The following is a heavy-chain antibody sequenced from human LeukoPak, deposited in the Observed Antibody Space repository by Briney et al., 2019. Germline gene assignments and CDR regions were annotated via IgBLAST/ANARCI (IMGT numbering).Heavy chain of an antibody. J-gene: IGHJ6*02. Sequence: HPGGSLRLSCAASGFSLSSHWMTWVRQVPGRGPEWMANVNRDGSETYYLDSVKGRFTISKDNAKNSLYLQMNSLRAEDTALYHCARNNGMDVWGQGTTVIVSS. CDR3: ARNNGMDV. CDR1: GFSLSSHW. CDR2: VNRDGSET. V-gene: IGHV3-7*03.